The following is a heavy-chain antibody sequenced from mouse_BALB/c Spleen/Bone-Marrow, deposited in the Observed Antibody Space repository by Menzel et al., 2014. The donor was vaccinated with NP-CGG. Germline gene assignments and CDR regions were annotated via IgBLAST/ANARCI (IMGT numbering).Heavy chain of an antibody. D-gene: IGHD2-1*01. CDR3: ASPSDGNPFAY. V-gene: IGHV1S127*01. CDR2: IDPSDSET. J-gene: IGHJ3*01. CDR1: GYSFTSYW. Sequence: VQLQQSGPQLVRPGASVKISCKASGYSFTSYWMHWVKQRPGQGLEWIGMIDPSDSETRLNLKFKDKATLTVDKSSSTAYMQLSSPTSEDSAVYYCASPSDGNPFAYWGQGTLVTVSA.